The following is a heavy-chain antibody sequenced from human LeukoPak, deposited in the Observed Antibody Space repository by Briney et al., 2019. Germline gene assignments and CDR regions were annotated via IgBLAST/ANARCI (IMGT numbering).Heavy chain of an antibody. J-gene: IGHJ4*02. D-gene: IGHD5-12*01. V-gene: IGHV4-59*11. CDR3: ARAYSGYDF. CDR2: IYYSGTT. CDR1: GGSISSHY. Sequence: PSETLSLTCTVSGGSISSHYWSWIRQPPGRGPEWIGYIYYSGTTNYNPSLKSRVTISLDTSKNQFSLKLSSVTAADTAVYYCARAYSGYDFWGQGTLVTVSS.